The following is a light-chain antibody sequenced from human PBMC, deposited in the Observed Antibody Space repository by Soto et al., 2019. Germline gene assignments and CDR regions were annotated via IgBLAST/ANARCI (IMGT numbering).Light chain of an antibody. J-gene: IGKJ1*01. Sequence: DIQMTQSPSTLSGSVGDRFTITCRASQTISSWLAWYQQKPGKAPKRLIYAASSLQNGVPSRFSGSGSGTEFTLTISSLQPDDFATYYCQQYSSYWTFGQGTKV. CDR2: AAS. CDR1: QTISSW. V-gene: IGKV1-5*01. CDR3: QQYSSYWT.